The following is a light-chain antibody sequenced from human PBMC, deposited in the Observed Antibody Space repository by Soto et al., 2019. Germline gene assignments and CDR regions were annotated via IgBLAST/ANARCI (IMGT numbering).Light chain of an antibody. Sequence: QSALTQPTSVSWSPGHSITISFTGNINYIGTYDYVSWYQQHPGKAPRILIHVVRNRPSGISSLFYASKSGLTASLTISGIQAEDEADYYCSSFTTNRIYVFGPWTKVPVL. CDR1: INYIGTYDY. CDR3: SSFTTNRIYV. J-gene: IGLJ1*01. V-gene: IGLV2-14*01. CDR2: VVR.